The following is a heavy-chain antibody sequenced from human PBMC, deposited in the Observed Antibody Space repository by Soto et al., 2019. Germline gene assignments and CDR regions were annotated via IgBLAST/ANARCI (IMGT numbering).Heavy chain of an antibody. Sequence: QLQLVQSGPEVKKPGTSVKVSCKASGFTFTRPAVQWVRQARGQRPEWIGWIVVGSGNTNYAQNFQERVTITRDMSTSTAYMELRNLRSEDTAVYYCATESPVVQFLQGAYYYYNAMDVWGQGTTVTVSS. J-gene: IGHJ6*02. D-gene: IGHD3-3*01. CDR3: ATESPVVQFLQGAYYYYNAMDV. CDR2: IVVGSGNT. V-gene: IGHV1-58*01. CDR1: GFTFTRPA.